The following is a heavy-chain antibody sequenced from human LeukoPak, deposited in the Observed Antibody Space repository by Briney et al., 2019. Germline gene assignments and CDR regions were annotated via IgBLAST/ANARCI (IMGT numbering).Heavy chain of an antibody. CDR3: ARVSSSWYDY. CDR1: GFTFSSYS. CDR2: ISSSSSYI. D-gene: IGHD6-13*01. V-gene: IGHV3-21*01. J-gene: IGHJ4*02. Sequence: GGSLRLSCAASGFTFSSYSMNWVRQAPGQGLEWVSSISSSSSYIYYADSVKGRFTISRDNAKNSLYLQMNSLRAEDTAVYYCARVSSSWYDYWGQGTLVTVSS.